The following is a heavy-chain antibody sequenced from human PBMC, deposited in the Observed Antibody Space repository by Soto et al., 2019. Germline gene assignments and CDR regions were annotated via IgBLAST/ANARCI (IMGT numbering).Heavy chain of an antibody. V-gene: IGHV3-30*18. D-gene: IGHD1-26*01. Sequence: QVQLVESGGGVVQPGRSLRLSCVASGFTFSSYGMHWVRQAPGKGLEWVAIISSDGSNTYYADSVKGRCTSSRDNSKNTLYLQMNSLRAEDTSVYYCAKEGGLSGSYYISSSYYFDYWGQGTLVTVSS. CDR3: AKEGGLSGSYYISSSYYFDY. CDR1: GFTFSSYG. J-gene: IGHJ4*02. CDR2: ISSDGSNT.